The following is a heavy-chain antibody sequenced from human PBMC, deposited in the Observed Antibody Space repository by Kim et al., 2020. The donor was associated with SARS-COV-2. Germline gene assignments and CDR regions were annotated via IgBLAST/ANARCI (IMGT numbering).Heavy chain of an antibody. CDR2: IYYRGST. Sequence: SETLSHTCTVSGGSISTKSNYWGWIRQPPGKGLECIGTIYYRGSTDYNPSLKSRVTVSVDTSKNQFSLKLTSITAADTAVYYCARLPNGIYSHFDFWGQG. V-gene: IGHV4-39*01. CDR1: GGSISTKSNY. D-gene: IGHD1-26*01. CDR3: ARLPNGIYSHFDF. J-gene: IGHJ4*02.